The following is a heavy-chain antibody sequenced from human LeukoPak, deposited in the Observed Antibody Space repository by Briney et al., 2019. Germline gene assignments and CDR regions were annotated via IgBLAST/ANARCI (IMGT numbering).Heavy chain of an antibody. J-gene: IGHJ4*02. Sequence: TGGSLRLSCAASGFTFSSYAMSWVRQAPGKGLEWVSAISGSGGSTYYADSVKGRFTISRDNSKNTLYLQMNSLRAEDTAVYYCAIQPSPYDYGDSAPSIDYWGQGTLVTVSS. V-gene: IGHV3-23*01. CDR2: ISGSGGST. CDR3: AIQPSPYDYGDSAPSIDY. CDR1: GFTFSSYA. D-gene: IGHD4-17*01.